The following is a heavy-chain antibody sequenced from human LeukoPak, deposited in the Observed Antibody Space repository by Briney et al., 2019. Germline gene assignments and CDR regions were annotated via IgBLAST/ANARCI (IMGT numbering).Heavy chain of an antibody. CDR3: ASAGYSYGGPHY. CDR1: GYTFTDYY. J-gene: IGHJ4*02. Sequence: GASVTVSRKASGYTFTDYYMHWVRQAPGQGLEWMGRINPNSGGTNYAQKFQGRVTMTRDTSISTAYMELSRLRSDDTAVYYCASAGYSYGGPHYWGQGTLVTVSS. CDR2: INPNSGGT. V-gene: IGHV1-2*06. D-gene: IGHD5-18*01.